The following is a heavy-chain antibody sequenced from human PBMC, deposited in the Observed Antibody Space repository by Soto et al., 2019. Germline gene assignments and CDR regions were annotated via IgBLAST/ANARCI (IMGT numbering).Heavy chain of an antibody. Sequence: GGSLRLSCAASGFTFSSYAMSWVRQAPGKGLEWVSAISGSGGSTYYADSVKGRFTISRDNSKNTLYLQMNSLRAEDTAVYYCAKEKKKPAAMPYYFDYWGQGTLVTVSS. D-gene: IGHD2-2*01. CDR1: GFTFSSYA. CDR3: AKEKKKPAAMPYYFDY. CDR2: ISGSGGST. V-gene: IGHV3-23*01. J-gene: IGHJ4*02.